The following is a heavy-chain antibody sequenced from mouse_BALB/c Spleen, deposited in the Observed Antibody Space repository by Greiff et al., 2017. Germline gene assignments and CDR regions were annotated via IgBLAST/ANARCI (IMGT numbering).Heavy chain of an antibody. CDR1: GFTFSSYA. CDR2: ISSGGST. CDR3: ARTPYYGYAMDY. V-gene: IGHV5-6-5*01. J-gene: IGHJ4*01. D-gene: IGHD1-1*01. Sequence: EVQRVESGGGLVKPGGSLKLSCAASGFTFSSYAMSWVRQTPEKRLEWVASISSGGSTYYPDSVKGRFTISRDNARNILYLQMSSLRSEDTAMYYCARTPYYGYAMDYWGQGTSVTVSS.